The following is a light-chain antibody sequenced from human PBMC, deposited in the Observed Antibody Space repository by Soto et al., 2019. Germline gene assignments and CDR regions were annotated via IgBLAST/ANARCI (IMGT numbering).Light chain of an antibody. CDR3: AAWDDSLTGVV. J-gene: IGLJ3*02. V-gene: IGLV1-44*01. CDR2: NNN. Sequence: QSALTQPPSASGTPGQRVTIACSGSSSNIGSTTVKWYQQLPGTAPKLLIYNNNQRPSGVPDRFSGSKSGTSASLAISGLQSEDEADYYCAAWDDSLTGVVFGGGTKLTVL. CDR1: SSNIGSTT.